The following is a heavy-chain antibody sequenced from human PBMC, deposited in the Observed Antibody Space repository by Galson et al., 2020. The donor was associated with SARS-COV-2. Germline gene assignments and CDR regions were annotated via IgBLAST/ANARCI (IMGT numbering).Heavy chain of an antibody. CDR3: ARPNTLLSYGSGLRSSWCDA. J-gene: IGHJ5*02. CDR1: GGSISSSSYY. Sequence: ETSETLSLTCTVSGGSISSSSYYWGWIRQPPGKGLEWIGSIYYSGSTYYNPSLKSRVTISVDTSKNQFSLKLSSVTAADTAVYYCARPNTLLSYGSGLRSSWCDAWGQGTLLTVSA. V-gene: IGHV4-39*01. CDR2: IYYSGST. D-gene: IGHD3-10*01.